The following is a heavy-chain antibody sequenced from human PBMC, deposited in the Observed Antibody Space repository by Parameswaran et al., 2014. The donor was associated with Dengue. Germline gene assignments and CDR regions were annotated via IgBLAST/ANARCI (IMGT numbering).Heavy chain of an antibody. Sequence: QAGGSLRLSCAASGFSFSSYGMHWVRQAPGKGLEWVAGILYDGTTKYYVDFVKGRFTISRDNIENTLYLQMNSLRVEDTAVYYCVRVFSNYYERTWIDYWGQGTLVTVSS. V-gene: IGHV3-33*05. CDR2: ILYDGTTK. D-gene: IGHD3-22*01. CDR1: GFSFSSYG. J-gene: IGHJ4*02. CDR3: VRVFSNYYERTWIDY.